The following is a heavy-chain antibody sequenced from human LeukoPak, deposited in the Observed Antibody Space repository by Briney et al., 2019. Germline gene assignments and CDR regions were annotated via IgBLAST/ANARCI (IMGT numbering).Heavy chain of an antibody. V-gene: IGHV1-2*02. Sequence: ASVKVSCKASGYTFTGYYMHWVRQAPGQGLEWMGWINTKSGGAHYAQKFQGRVTMSREASISTAFLDLSRLTSDDTAVYFCARLITIINDAFDIWGQGTLFTVSS. CDR1: GYTFTGYY. CDR3: ARLITIINDAFDI. D-gene: IGHD3-22*01. J-gene: IGHJ3*02. CDR2: INTKSGGA.